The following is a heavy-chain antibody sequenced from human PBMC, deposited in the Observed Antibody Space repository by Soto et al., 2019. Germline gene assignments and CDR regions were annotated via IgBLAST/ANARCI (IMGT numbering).Heavy chain of an antibody. V-gene: IGHV3-30*18. CDR3: AKVSCSGYSYGTPAFDH. J-gene: IGHJ4*02. Sequence: QVQLVECGGSVVQPGRSLRLSCAASGFTFSSYGMHWVCQAPGKGLEWVAVISYDGSNKYYADSVKGRFTISRDNSKNTLYLQMNSLRAADSAVYYCAKVSCSGYSYGTPAFDHWGQGTLVIVSS. D-gene: IGHD5-18*01. CDR1: GFTFSSYG. CDR2: ISYDGSNK.